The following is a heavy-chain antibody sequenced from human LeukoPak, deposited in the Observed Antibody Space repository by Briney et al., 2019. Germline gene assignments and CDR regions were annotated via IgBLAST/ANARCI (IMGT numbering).Heavy chain of an antibody. CDR1: GFTFSSSW. CDR3: ARGLVPGFLDY. Sequence: GGSLRLSCAASGFTFSSSWMYWVRPAPRKGLGWVSRINSDERITTYADSVKGRFTISRDNAKNTLYLQMNSLRAEDTAVYYCARGLVPGFLDYWGQGTPVTVSS. D-gene: IGHD4-11*01. J-gene: IGHJ4*02. CDR2: INSDERIT. V-gene: IGHV3-74*01.